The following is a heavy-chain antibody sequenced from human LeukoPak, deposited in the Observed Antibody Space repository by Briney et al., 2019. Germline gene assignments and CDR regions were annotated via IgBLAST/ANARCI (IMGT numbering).Heavy chain of an antibody. CDR3: ARHLSSSGWRNLDY. Sequence: GESLKISCKGSGYSFTSYWIGWVRQMPGKGLEWMGIIYPGDSETRYTPSFQGQVTISADKSISTAYLQWSSLKASDTAIYYCARHLSSSGWRNLDYWGQGTLVTVSS. V-gene: IGHV5-51*01. D-gene: IGHD6-19*01. CDR2: IYPGDSET. J-gene: IGHJ4*02. CDR1: GYSFTSYW.